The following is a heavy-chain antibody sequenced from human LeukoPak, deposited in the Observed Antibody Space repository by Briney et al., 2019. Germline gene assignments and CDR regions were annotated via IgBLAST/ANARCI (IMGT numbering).Heavy chain of an antibody. CDR1: GFIFSSWW. CDR2: INTDGSYI. CDR3: TTFGIDWSLSY. V-gene: IGHV3-74*01. J-gene: IGHJ4*02. Sequence: SGGSLRLSCAPSGFIFSSWWMIWFRRLPGKGLVSVSHINTDGSYIRYADSVKGRFTISRDNAKNTLYLQMNSLRPEDTGVYYCTTFGIDWSLSYWGQGALVTVSS. D-gene: IGHD3-9*01.